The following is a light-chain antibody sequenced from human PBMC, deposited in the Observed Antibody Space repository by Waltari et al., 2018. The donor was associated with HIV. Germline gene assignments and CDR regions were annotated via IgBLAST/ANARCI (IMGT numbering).Light chain of an antibody. CDR3: QAWDSSTVV. CDR1: KLGDKY. J-gene: IGLJ2*01. V-gene: IGLV3-1*01. Sequence: SYELTQPPSLSVSPGQTASITCSGDKLGDKYACWYQQKPGQPPVVVIYQDSKRPSGIPERFSGSNSGNTATLTISGTQAMDEADYYCQAWDSSTVVFGGGTKLTVL. CDR2: QDS.